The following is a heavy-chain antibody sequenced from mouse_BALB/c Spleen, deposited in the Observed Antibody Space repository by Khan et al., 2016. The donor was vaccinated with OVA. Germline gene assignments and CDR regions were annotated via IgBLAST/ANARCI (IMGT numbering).Heavy chain of an antibody. V-gene: IGHV1-20*02. D-gene: IGHD1-3*01. CDR1: GYSFTGYF. Sequence: VRLQQSGPELVKPGASVKISCKASGYSFTGYFMNWVMQSHGKSLGWIGRINPHIGETFYNQKFKDKATLTVDESSTTAHMELRSLSSEDSAVYYCARKSGSDFDYWGQGTTLTVSS. J-gene: IGHJ2*01. CDR3: ARKSGSDFDY. CDR2: INPHIGET.